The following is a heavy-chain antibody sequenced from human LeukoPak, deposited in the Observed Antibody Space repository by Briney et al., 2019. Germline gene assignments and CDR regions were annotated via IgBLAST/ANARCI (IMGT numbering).Heavy chain of an antibody. CDR3: ARGRGDIVVVVAANWLNWFDP. V-gene: IGHV3-7*01. J-gene: IGHJ5*02. D-gene: IGHD2-15*01. CDR2: IKYDGSEK. CDR1: GFSFSYYW. Sequence: GGSLRLSCGASGFSFSYYWMTWVRQGPRKGLEWVANIKYDGSEKHYVESVKGRFAISRDNAKNSLYLQMNSLRAEDTAVYYCARGRGDIVVVVAANWLNWFDPWGQGTLVTVSS.